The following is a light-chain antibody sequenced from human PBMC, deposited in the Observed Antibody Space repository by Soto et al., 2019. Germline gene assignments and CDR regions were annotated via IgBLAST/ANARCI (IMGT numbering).Light chain of an antibody. J-gene: IGLJ1*01. CDR3: SSYAGSNNVV. Sequence: QSVLTQPPSASGSPGQSVTISCTGTSSDVGGYNYVSWYQQHPGKAPKRMIYEVSKRPSGVPDRFSGSKSGNTASLTVSGREAEDEAEDYCSSYAGSNNVVFGTGTKVTVL. CDR2: EVS. V-gene: IGLV2-8*01. CDR1: SSDVGGYNY.